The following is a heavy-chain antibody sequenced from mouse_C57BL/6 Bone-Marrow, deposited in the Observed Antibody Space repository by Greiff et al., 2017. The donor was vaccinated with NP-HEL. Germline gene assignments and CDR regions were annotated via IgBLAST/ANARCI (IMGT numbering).Heavy chain of an antibody. V-gene: IGHV5-6*02. CDR1: GFTSSSYG. J-gene: IGHJ3*01. CDR3: ARHRYGNYWFAY. CDR2: ISSGGSYT. D-gene: IGHD2-10*02. Sequence: DVKLVESGGDLVKPGGSLKLSCAASGFTSSSYGMSWVRQTPDKRLEWVATISSGGSYTYYPDSVKGRFTISRDNAKNTLYLQMSSLKSEDTAMYYCARHRYGNYWFAYWGQGTLVTVSA.